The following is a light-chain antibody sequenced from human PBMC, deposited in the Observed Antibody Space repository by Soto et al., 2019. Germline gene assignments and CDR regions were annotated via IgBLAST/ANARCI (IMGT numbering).Light chain of an antibody. V-gene: IGLV4-69*01. CDR1: SGHSSYA. CDR2: LNSDGSH. Sequence: QSVLTQSPSASASLGASVKLTCTLSSGHSSYAIAWHQQQPEKGPRYLMKLNSDGSHTKGDGIPDRFSGSSSGAERYLTISSLQSEDEADYYCQTWGTGPTYVFGTGTKVTVL. J-gene: IGLJ1*01. CDR3: QTWGTGPTYV.